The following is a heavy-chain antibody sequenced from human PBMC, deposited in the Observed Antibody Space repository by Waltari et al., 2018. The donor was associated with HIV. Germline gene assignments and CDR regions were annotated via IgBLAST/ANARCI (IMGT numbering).Heavy chain of an antibody. Sequence: EVQLVESGGGLVQPGGSLRLSCAASGFTFSSYWMSWVRQAPGKGLEWVANIKQDGSEKYYVDSVKGRFTISRDNAKNSLYLQMNSLRAEDTALYYCARDLLGILTGYSAAPVWGQGTLVTVSS. J-gene: IGHJ4*02. CDR2: IKQDGSEK. CDR3: ARDLLGILTGYSAAPV. V-gene: IGHV3-7*01. D-gene: IGHD3-9*01. CDR1: GFTFSSYW.